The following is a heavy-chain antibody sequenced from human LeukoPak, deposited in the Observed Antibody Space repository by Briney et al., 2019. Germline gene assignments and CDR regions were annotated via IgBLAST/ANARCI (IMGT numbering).Heavy chain of an antibody. Sequence: GGSLRLSCAASGFTFSSYSMNWVRQAPGKGLEWVSSISSSSSYIYYADSVKGRFTISRDNAKNSLYLQMNSLRAEDTAVYYCARDDYYDSKNYYMDVWGKGTTVTVSS. V-gene: IGHV3-21*01. CDR3: ARDDYYDSKNYYMDV. CDR1: GFTFSSYS. D-gene: IGHD3-22*01. CDR2: ISSSSSYI. J-gene: IGHJ6*03.